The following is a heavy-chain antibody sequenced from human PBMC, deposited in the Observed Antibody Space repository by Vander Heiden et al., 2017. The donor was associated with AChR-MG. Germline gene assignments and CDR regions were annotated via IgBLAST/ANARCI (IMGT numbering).Heavy chain of an antibody. D-gene: IGHD3-16*01. Sequence: QVQLQESGQGLVKPSQTLSLTCTVSGGSISGGDYCWGCIRPPPGKGLEWIGYIYYSGSTYYNPSLKTRVTISVDTSKNQFSLKLSSVTAADTAVYYCARDPMITFGGVIGLWGQGTLVTVSS. CDR2: IYYSGST. V-gene: IGHV4-30-4*01. CDR1: GGSISGGDYC. J-gene: IGHJ5*02. CDR3: ARDPMITFGGVIGL.